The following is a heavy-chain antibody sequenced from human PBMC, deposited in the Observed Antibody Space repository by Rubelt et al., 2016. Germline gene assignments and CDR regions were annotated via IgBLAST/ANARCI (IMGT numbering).Heavy chain of an antibody. J-gene: IGHJ5*02. CDR2: IIPMLDMT. CDR3: ARGPPTYREGNWFDP. Sequence: QVQVVQSGAEVKKPGSSVKVSCQTSGGTFSSSAFSWVRQAPGQGLEWMGRIIPMLDMTYYAQKIQGRVTITSDKSTSTVYLERNSLRSEDTAVYYCARGPPTYREGNWFDPWGQGTLVTVSS. CDR1: GGTFSSSA. V-gene: IGHV1-69*04. D-gene: IGHD5-18*01.